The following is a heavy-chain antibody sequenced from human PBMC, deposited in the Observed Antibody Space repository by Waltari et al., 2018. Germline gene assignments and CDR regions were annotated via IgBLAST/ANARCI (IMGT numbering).Heavy chain of an antibody. CDR1: GGSISSYY. D-gene: IGHD2-2*01. CDR3: AGGVVPAAMSLPSGNWFDP. Sequence: QVQLQESGPGLVKPSETLSLTCTVSGGSISSYYWSWIRQPPGKGLEWIGYIYSSGSTNYNPSLKSRVTISVDTSKNQFSLKLSSVTAADTAVYYCAGGVVPAAMSLPSGNWFDPCGQGTLVTVSS. J-gene: IGHJ5*02. CDR2: IYSSGST. V-gene: IGHV4-59*01.